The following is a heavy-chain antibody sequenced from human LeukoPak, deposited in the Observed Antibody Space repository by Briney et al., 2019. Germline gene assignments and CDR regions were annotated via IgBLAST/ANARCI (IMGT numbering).Heavy chain of an antibody. Sequence: PGGSLRLSCAASGFTFSSYGMHWVRQAPGKGLEWVAVISYDGSNKYYADSVKGRFTISRDNSKNTLYLQMNSLRAEDTAVYYCARDSFPYGSGINQVWGQGTMVTVSS. V-gene: IGHV3-30*03. CDR1: GFTFSSYG. CDR2: ISYDGSNK. J-gene: IGHJ3*01. CDR3: ARDSFPYGSGINQV. D-gene: IGHD3-10*01.